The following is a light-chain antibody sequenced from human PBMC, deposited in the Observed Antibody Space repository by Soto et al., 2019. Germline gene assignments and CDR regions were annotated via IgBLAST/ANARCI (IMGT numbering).Light chain of an antibody. Sequence: QSVLTQPPSASGTPGQRVTISCSGSGSNIGGNTVNWYQQLPGAAPKLLIYSTNQRPSGVPDRFSGSKSGTAASLAISGRQSEEEADYYCAAWDDSLKGPVFGGGTKVTVL. V-gene: IGLV1-44*01. CDR3: AAWDDSLKGPV. CDR1: GSNIGGNT. J-gene: IGLJ2*01. CDR2: STN.